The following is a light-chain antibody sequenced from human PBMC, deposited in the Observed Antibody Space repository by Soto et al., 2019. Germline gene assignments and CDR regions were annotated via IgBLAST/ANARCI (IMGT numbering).Light chain of an antibody. CDR1: QSLSSSS. CDR2: GAG. CDR3: QQRSNWPPVT. V-gene: IGKV3D-20*02. J-gene: IGKJ4*01. Sequence: EIVLTQSPGTLSLSPGERATLSYRPGQSLSSSSLAWYQQNLGQAPRLLICGAGSRATGIPARFSGSGSGTDFTLTISSLEPEDFGVYYCQQRSNWPPVTFGGGTKVDIK.